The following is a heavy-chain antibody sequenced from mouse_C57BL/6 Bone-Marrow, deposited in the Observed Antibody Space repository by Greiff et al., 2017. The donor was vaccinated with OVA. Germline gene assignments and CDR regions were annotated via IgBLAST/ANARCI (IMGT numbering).Heavy chain of an antibody. J-gene: IGHJ3*01. D-gene: IGHD2-1*01. CDR1: GYTFTSYT. V-gene: IGHV1-4*01. CDR3: ARGPDLLWPPWFAY. Sequence: VQLQESGAELARPGASVKMSCKASGYTFTSYTMHWVKQRPGQGLEWIGYINPSSGYTKYNQKFKDKATLTADKYSRTAYMQLSSLTSEDSAVYYCARGPDLLWPPWFAYWGQGTLVTVSA. CDR2: INPSSGYT.